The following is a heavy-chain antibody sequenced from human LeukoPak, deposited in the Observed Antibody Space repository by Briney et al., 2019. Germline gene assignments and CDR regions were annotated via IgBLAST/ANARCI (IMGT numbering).Heavy chain of an antibody. Sequence: SETLSLTCTVSGGSIRSGTYYWGWIRQPPGKGLEWIGSIYYTESTNYNPSLKSRVTISLDIFKNQFSLKVNSVTAADTAVYYCASSWTEGYWGPGTLVTVSS. CDR1: GGSIRSGTYY. D-gene: IGHD3/OR15-3a*01. V-gene: IGHV4-39*07. CDR3: ASSWTEGY. J-gene: IGHJ4*02. CDR2: IYYTEST.